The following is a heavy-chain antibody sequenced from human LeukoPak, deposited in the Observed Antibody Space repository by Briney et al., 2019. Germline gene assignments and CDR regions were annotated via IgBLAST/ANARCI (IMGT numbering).Heavy chain of an antibody. D-gene: IGHD6-25*01. J-gene: IGHJ5*02. CDR3: ARDSAATIRGRFDP. CDR2: IIPTFGTA. CDR1: GGTFSSYA. Sequence: SVKVSCKASGGTFSSYAISWVRQAPGQGLEWMGGIIPTFGTANYAQKFQGRVTITADESTSTAYMELSSLRSEDTAVYYCARDSAATIRGRFDPWGQGTLVTVSS. V-gene: IGHV1-69*13.